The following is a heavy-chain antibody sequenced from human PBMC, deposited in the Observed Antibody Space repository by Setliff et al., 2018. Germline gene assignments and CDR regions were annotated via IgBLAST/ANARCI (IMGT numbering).Heavy chain of an antibody. D-gene: IGHD3-22*01. CDR2: IYPGDPDT. Sequence: PGESLKLPCKGSGYDFTYYWIAWVRQKPGKGLEWMGIIYPGDPDTRYSPSFQGQVTISADKSISTAYLQWSSLKASDTAMYYCARGRRYDSSGVDYWGQGTLVTVSS. V-gene: IGHV5-51*01. J-gene: IGHJ4*02. CDR3: ARGRRYDSSGVDY. CDR1: GYDFTYYW.